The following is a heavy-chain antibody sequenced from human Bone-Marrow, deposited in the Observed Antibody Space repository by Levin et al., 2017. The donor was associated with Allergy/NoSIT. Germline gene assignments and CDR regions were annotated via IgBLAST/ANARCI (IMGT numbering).Heavy chain of an antibody. CDR3: GSGGPTSGH. CDR2: IYYSGST. V-gene: IGHV4-39*01. Sequence: SQTLSLTCTVSGGSISSDNYYWGWIRQPPGKGLEWIGSIYYSGSTYYNPSLESRVTISVDTSMNQFSMKLNSVTAADTAVYYCGSGGPTSGHWGQGTLVTVSS. CDR1: GGSISSDNYY. J-gene: IGHJ4*02. D-gene: IGHD3-10*01.